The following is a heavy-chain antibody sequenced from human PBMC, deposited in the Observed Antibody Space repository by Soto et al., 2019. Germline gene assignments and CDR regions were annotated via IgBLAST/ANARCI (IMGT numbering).Heavy chain of an antibody. V-gene: IGHV1-18*01. CDR1: GYTFPSYG. CDR3: ARDIVVVPAAIPFDY. CDR2: ISAYNGNT. D-gene: IGHD2-2*01. J-gene: IGHJ4*02. Sequence: ASVKVSCKASGYTFPSYGISWVRQAPGQGLEWMGWISAYNGNTNYAQKLQGRVTMTTDTSTSTAYMELRSLRSDDTAVYYCARDIVVVPAAIPFDYWGQGTLVTVSS.